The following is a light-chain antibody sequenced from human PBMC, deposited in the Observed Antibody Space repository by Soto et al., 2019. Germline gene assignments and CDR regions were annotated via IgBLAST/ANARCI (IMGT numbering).Light chain of an antibody. CDR2: GAS. V-gene: IGKV3-20*01. CDR3: QQCGSSST. Sequence: IVFTKSPGTVSLSPGELATRSCRASQTFSNSFLSWCQQTPGQAPRLLIYGASMRATGIPDRFSGSGSGTDFTLTIRRLEADDFAVYYCQQCGSSSTFGQGTLLEIK. CDR1: QTFSNSF. J-gene: IGKJ5*01.